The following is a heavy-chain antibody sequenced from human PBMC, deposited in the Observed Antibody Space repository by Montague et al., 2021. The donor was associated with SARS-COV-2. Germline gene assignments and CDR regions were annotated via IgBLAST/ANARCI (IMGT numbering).Heavy chain of an antibody. CDR2: IYYSGST. V-gene: IGHV4-59*08. J-gene: IGHJ4*02. Sequence: SETLSLTCTVSGDSISNYYWSWIRRPPGKGLEWLGYIYYSGSTXXXPSXXXRVTISVDTSKNQFSLRLSSVTAADTAVYYCARLPYILPGYAYFDFWGQGSLVTVSS. D-gene: IGHD3-9*01. CDR3: ARLPYILPGYAYFDF. CDR1: GDSISNYY.